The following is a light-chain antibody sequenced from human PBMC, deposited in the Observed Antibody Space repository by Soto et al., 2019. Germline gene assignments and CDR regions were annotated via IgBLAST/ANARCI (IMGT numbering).Light chain of an antibody. Sequence: EIVLTQSPATLSLSPGERVTLSCRASQSVSNNLAWYQQKPGQAPRLLFYGASTRATGFPARFSGSGSGTDFTLTISSLEPEDSAVYYCQQRHMWPITFGQGTRLEIK. J-gene: IGKJ5*01. CDR2: GAS. CDR3: QQRHMWPIT. V-gene: IGKV3-11*01. CDR1: QSVSNN.